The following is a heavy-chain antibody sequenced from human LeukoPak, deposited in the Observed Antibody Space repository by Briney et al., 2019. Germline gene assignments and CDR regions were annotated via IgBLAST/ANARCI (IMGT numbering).Heavy chain of an antibody. J-gene: IGHJ6*02. CDR1: GFTFSSYW. V-gene: IGHV3-7*01. D-gene: IGHD2-8*01. CDR2: IKQDGSEK. CDR3: ARDRYCTNGVCFLYGMDV. Sequence: PGGSLRLSCAASGFTFSSYWMSWVRQAPGKGLGWVANIKQDGSEKYYVDSVKGRFTISRDNAKNSLYLQMNSLRAEDTAVYYCARDRYCTNGVCFLYGMDVWGQGTTVTVSS.